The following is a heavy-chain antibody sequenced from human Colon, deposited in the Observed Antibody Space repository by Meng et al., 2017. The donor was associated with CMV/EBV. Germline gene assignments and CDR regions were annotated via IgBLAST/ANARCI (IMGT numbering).Heavy chain of an antibody. J-gene: IGHJ4*02. CDR3: AREKAQWLRGYYFDH. CDR1: GFTFSSYE. D-gene: IGHD5-12*01. Sequence: GGSLRLSCAASGFTFSSYEMNWVRQAPGKGLEWVSNISTSGSTMYYADSVKGRFTISRDNAQNSLFLQMNSLTAEDTAVYYCAREKAQWLRGYYFDHWGQGTLVTVFS. V-gene: IGHV3-48*03. CDR2: ISTSGSTM.